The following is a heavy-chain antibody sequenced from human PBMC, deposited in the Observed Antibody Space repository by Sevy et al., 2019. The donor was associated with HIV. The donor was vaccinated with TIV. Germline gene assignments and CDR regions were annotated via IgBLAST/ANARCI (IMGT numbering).Heavy chain of an antibody. CDR3: ARDSTTRPRVLDY. CDR2: AHYSGRP. V-gene: IGHV4-59*11. Sequence: SETLSLKCSVSGGSINNHYWTWIRQSPGKGLEWLGYAHYSGRPEYNPSFKSRLTISLDMPKNQLSLQLDYVTAADTAIYFCARDSTTRPRVLDYWGQGTLVTVSS. D-gene: IGHD1-1*01. CDR1: GGSINNHY. J-gene: IGHJ4*02.